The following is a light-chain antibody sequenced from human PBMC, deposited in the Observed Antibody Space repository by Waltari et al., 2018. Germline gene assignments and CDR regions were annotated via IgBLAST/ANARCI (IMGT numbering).Light chain of an antibody. J-gene: IGLJ1*01. CDR3: NSRDSRGHPLV. Sequence: SSELTQDPVVSVALGQTVRITCKGDSLRYYYENWYHQKPGPAPVLVMYGKNNRPSGIPDRFSCSYSGTTASLIITGAQAEDEGDYYCNSRDSRGHPLVFGTGTKVTVL. CDR1: SLRYYY. V-gene: IGLV3-19*01. CDR2: GKN.